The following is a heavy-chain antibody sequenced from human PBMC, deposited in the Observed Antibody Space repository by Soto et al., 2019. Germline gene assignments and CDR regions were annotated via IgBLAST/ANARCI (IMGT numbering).Heavy chain of an antibody. J-gene: IGHJ4*02. Sequence: QVQLVQSGAEVKKPGSSVKVSCKASGGTFSSYAISWVRQAPGQGLEWMGAIIPIFGTANYAQKFQGRVTITAEESTSTAHMELSSLRSEDTAVYYCASELRAALYYGSGHWGQGTLVTVSS. CDR2: IIPIFGTA. V-gene: IGHV1-69*01. CDR1: GGTFSSYA. D-gene: IGHD3-10*01. CDR3: ASELRAALYYGSGH.